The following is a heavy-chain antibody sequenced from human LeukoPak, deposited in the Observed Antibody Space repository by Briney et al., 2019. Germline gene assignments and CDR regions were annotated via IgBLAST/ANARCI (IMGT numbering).Heavy chain of an antibody. V-gene: IGHV4-30-2*01. CDR1: GDSISSGDYS. J-gene: IGHJ5*02. CDR2: IFHSGNS. CDR3: ARELWFVNAPGSWLDL. D-gene: IGHD3-10*01. Sequence: NPSQTLSLTCAVSGDSISSGDYSWSWLRQPPGKGLEWIGYIFHSGNSYYNPSLKSRVTISVDKSKNQFSLRLTSVTAADTAVYYCARELWFVNAPGSWLDLWGQGTLVTVSS.